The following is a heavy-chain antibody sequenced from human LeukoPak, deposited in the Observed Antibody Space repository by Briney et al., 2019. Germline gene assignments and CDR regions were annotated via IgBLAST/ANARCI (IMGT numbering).Heavy chain of an antibody. Sequence: GESLKISCKGSGYSFTFYWIGWVRQMPGKGLEWMGIFFPGDSDTAYSPSFQGQVTISADKSISTAYLQWSSLKASDTAMYYCASSESQTKFDYWGQGTLLIVSS. CDR1: GYSFTFYW. CDR2: FFPGDSDT. V-gene: IGHV5-51*01. D-gene: IGHD1/OR15-1a*01. J-gene: IGHJ4*02. CDR3: ASSESQTKFDY.